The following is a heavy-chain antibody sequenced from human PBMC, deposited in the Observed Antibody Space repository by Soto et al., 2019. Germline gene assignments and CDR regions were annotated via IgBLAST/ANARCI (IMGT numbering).Heavy chain of an antibody. CDR2: IYYSGGT. V-gene: IGHV4-59*01. Sequence: SETLSLTCTVSGGSINNYYWSWIRQPPGKGLEWIGYIYYSGGTTYNPPLKSRLTMSVDTSKNQISLKLSSVTAADTAVYYCAREEGLELRDWGQGTLVTVSS. D-gene: IGHD1-7*01. CDR3: AREEGLELRD. CDR1: GGSINNYY. J-gene: IGHJ4*02.